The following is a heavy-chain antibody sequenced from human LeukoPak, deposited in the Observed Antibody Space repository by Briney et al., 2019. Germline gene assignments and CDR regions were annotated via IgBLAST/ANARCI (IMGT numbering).Heavy chain of an antibody. Sequence: GGSLRLSCATSGFTFSTSGMHWVRQAPGKGLEWVAFIRYDGSNKYYADSVKGRFTISRDNSKNTLYLQMNSLRAEDTAVYYCAKGIAARYYYYYYMDVWGKGTTVTVSS. J-gene: IGHJ6*03. D-gene: IGHD6-13*01. V-gene: IGHV3-30*02. CDR2: IRYDGSNK. CDR1: GFTFSTSG. CDR3: AKGIAARYYYYYYMDV.